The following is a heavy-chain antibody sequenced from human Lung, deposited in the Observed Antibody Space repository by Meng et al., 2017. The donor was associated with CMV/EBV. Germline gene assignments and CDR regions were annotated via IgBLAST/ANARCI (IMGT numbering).Heavy chain of an antibody. CDR1: GDSITNHNW. J-gene: IGHJ1*01. D-gene: IGHD3-10*01. CDR3: LRRSGGSV. V-gene: IGHV4-4*02. CDR2: IPHRGSS. Sequence: VQLRASGPVLVKPSETLSLTCAVSGDSITNHNWWAWVRQPPGKGLEWIGEIPHRGSSAYNPSLKSRVSMSIDKSKNQFSLKLTSVTAADTAVYHCLRRSGGSVWGQGTLVTVSS.